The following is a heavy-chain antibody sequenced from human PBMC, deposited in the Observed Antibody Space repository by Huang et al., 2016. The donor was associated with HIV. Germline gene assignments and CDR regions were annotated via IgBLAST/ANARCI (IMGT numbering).Heavy chain of an antibody. V-gene: IGHV4-34*01. Sequence: QQQLQQWGAGLLKPSETLSLPCAVYGGSFTNYYWGWIRQPPGKGLEWIGEIKNGGSTQYSPSLKSRVTISVDTSKNQVSLKLTSVSAADTAVYYCVRGPRYVSADWYARLRNYWFFDLWGRGSLVSVSS. J-gene: IGHJ2*01. CDR3: VRGPRYVSADWYARLRNYWFFDL. CDR1: GGSFTNYY. D-gene: IGHD3-9*01. CDR2: IKNGGST.